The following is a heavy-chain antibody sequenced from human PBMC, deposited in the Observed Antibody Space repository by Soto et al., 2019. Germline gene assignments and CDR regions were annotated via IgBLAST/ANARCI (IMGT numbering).Heavy chain of an antibody. CDR2: ISYDGIIK. J-gene: IGHJ4*02. V-gene: IGHV3-30-3*01. Sequence: QVLLVGSGGGVVQPGRTLRLSCEASGFTFSSSPMHWVRQAPGKGLEWVAVISYDGIIKVYADSVQGRFTISRDISKNTLYLQMNSLRTEDTAVYYCVRDKIRGPPDYCDDWGQGTLVTVSS. CDR1: GFTFSSSP. CDR3: VRDKIRGPPDYCDD.